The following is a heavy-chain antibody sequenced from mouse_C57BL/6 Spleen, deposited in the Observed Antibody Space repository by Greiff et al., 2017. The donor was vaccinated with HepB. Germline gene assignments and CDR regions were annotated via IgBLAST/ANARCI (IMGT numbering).Heavy chain of an antibody. J-gene: IGHJ1*03. CDR1: GYAFSSYW. CDR3: ARRDLLRYFDV. CDR2: IYPGDGDT. V-gene: IGHV1-80*01. D-gene: IGHD2-1*01. Sequence: VQLQQSGAELVKPGASVKISCTASGYAFSSYWMHWVKQRPGKGLEWIGQIYPGDGDTNYNGKFKGKATLTADKSSSTAYMQLSSLTSEDSAVYFCARRDLLRYFDVWGTGTTVTVSS.